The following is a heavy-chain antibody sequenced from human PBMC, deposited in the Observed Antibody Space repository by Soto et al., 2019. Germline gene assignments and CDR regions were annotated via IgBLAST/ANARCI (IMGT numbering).Heavy chain of an antibody. CDR2: IWYDGSNK. J-gene: IGHJ6*02. V-gene: IGHV3-33*01. D-gene: IGHD6-13*01. Sequence: GGSLRLSCAASGFTFSSYGMHRVRQAPGKGLEWVAVIWYDGSNKYYADSVKGRFTISRDNSKNTLYLQMNSLRAEDTAVYYCARDRGMAAAGTIYYYGMDVWGQGTTVTVSS. CDR1: GFTFSSYG. CDR3: ARDRGMAAAGTIYYYGMDV.